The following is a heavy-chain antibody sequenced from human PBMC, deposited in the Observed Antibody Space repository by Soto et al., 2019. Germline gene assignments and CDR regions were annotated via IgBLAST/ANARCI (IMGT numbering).Heavy chain of an antibody. D-gene: IGHD3-3*01. CDR2: ISAYNGNT. CDR1: GYTFTSYG. V-gene: IGHV1-18*01. J-gene: IGHJ3*02. Sequence: RASVKVSCKASGYTFTSYGISWVRQAPGQGLEWMGWISAYNGNTNYAQKLQGRVTMTTDTSTSTAYMELRSLRSDDTAVYYCATSITIFGVVTPDAFDIWGQGTMVTVSS. CDR3: ATSITIFGVVTPDAFDI.